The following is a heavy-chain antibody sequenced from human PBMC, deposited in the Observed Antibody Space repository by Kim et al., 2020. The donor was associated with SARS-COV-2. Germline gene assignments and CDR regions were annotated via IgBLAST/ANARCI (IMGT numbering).Heavy chain of an antibody. CDR3: ARAVASSDIVVVPAAMVDY. Sequence: SETLSLTCTVSGGSISSGDYYWSWIRQPPGKGLEWIGYIYYRGSTYYNPALKSRITISVDTSKNQFSLKLSSVTAADTAVYYCARAVASSDIVVVPAAMVDYWGQGTLVTVSS. D-gene: IGHD2-2*01. CDR1: GGSISSGDYY. V-gene: IGHV4-30-4*01. CDR2: IYYRGST. J-gene: IGHJ4*02.